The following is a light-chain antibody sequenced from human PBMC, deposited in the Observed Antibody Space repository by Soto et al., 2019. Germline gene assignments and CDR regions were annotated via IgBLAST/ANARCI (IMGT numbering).Light chain of an antibody. J-gene: IGKJ1*01. CDR1: QSVSNN. CDR3: HQYNNWPPWT. CDR2: DAS. Sequence: ILMTQSPATLSVSPGERATLSCRASQSVSNNLAWYQQKPGQAPRLLIYDASTRDTGIPARFSGSGSGTEFTLTISGLQSEDFAVYYCHQYNNWPPWTFGQGTKVEIK. V-gene: IGKV3-15*01.